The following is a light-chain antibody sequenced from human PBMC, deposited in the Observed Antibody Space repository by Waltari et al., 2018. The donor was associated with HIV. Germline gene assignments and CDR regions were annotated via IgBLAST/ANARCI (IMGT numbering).Light chain of an antibody. J-gene: IGLJ3*02. V-gene: IGLV2-14*01. CDR2: KVD. CDR3: ASYTANDTVM. CDR1: DSDFGFYNF. Sequence: SGLTQPASVSGFPGQSITISCTGADSDFGFYNFVSWYHQHPGKVPKVILSKVDSRASGVSDRFPGSKSGNTASLTISGLRTEDEGVYFCASYTANDTVMFAGGTTVTVL.